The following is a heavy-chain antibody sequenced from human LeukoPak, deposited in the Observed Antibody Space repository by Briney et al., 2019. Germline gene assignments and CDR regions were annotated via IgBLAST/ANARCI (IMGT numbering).Heavy chain of an antibody. CDR3: ARGKGASLWFGTYYYYYGMDV. V-gene: IGHV1-8*02. D-gene: IGHD3-10*01. J-gene: IGHJ6*02. CDR2: MNPNSGNT. CDR1: GGTLSSYA. Sequence: GSSVKVSCKASGGTLSSYAINWVRQATGQGLEWMGWMNPNSGNTGYAQKFQGRVTMTRNTSISTAYMELSSLRSEDTAVYYCARGKGASLWFGTYYYYYGMDVWGQGTTVTVSS.